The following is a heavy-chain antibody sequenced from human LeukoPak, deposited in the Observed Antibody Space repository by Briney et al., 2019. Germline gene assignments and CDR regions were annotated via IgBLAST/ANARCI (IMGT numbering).Heavy chain of an antibody. D-gene: IGHD3-10*01. CDR2: ISTSSIYI. V-gene: IGHV3-21*01. Sequence: GGSLRLSCAASGFTFSLYSMHWVRQAPGKGLEWVSSISTSSIYIYYADSVKGRFTISRDNAKNSLYLQMNNLRVEDTAVFYCARGLGNSGSTHDFDYWGQGTLVPVSS. J-gene: IGHJ4*02. CDR1: GFTFSLYS. CDR3: ARGLGNSGSTHDFDY.